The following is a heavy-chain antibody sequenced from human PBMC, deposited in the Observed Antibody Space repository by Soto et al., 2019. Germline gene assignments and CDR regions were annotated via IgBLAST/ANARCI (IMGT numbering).Heavy chain of an antibody. CDR2: IYSGGST. CDR3: ARDGHHVFWGGYRSGRLYGMDA. J-gene: IGHJ6*02. Sequence: EVQLVETGGGLIQPGGSLRLSCAASGFTVSSNYMSWVRQAPGKGLEWVSVIYSGGSTYYADSVKGRFTITRENSMNTLNRQINGLTAADTGVYYCARDGHHVFWGGYRSGRLYGMDAWGQGTTVTVSS. D-gene: IGHD3-3*01. V-gene: IGHV3-53*02. CDR1: GFTVSSNY.